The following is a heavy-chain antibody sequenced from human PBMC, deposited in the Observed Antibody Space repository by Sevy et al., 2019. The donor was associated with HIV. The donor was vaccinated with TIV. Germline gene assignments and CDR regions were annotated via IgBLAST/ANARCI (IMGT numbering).Heavy chain of an antibody. D-gene: IGHD3-10*01. CDR3: ARAATDYYDSYYFDY. V-gene: IGHV1-69*04. J-gene: IGHJ4*02. CDR2: IIPILGIA. CDR1: GGTFSSYA. Sequence: ASVKVSCKASGGTFSSYAISWVRQAPGQGLEWMGRIIPILGIANNAQKFQGRVTITADKSTGTAYMELSSLRSEDTAVYYCARAATDYYDSYYFDYWGQGTLVTVSS.